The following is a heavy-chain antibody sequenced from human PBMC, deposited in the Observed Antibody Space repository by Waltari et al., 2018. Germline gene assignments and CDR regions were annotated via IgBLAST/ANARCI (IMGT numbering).Heavy chain of an antibody. CDR2: IYHSGST. D-gene: IGHD3-10*01. J-gene: IGHJ6*02. CDR1: GYSISRGYY. Sequence: QVQLQESGPGLVKPSETLSLTCAVSGYSISRGYYWGWIRQPPGKGLEWIGSIYHSGSTYYNPSLKSRVTISVDTSKNQFSLKLSSVTAADTAVYYCARGMVQGVINYGMDVWGQGITVTVSS. V-gene: IGHV4-38-2*01. CDR3: ARGMVQGVINYGMDV.